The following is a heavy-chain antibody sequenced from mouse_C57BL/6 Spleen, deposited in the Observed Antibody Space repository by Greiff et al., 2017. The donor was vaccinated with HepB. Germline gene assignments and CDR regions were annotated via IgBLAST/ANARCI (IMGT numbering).Heavy chain of an antibody. CDR2: IYPRDGST. Sequence: VQLQQSDAELVKPGASVKLSCKVSGYTFTDHTIHWMKQRPEQGLEWIGYIYPRDGSTKYNEKFKGKATLTADKSSSTAYMQLNSLTSEDSAVYYCARYGDYDPFFDYWGQGTTLTVSS. J-gene: IGHJ2*01. CDR3: ARYGDYDPFFDY. V-gene: IGHV1-78*01. CDR1: GYTFTDHT. D-gene: IGHD2-4*01.